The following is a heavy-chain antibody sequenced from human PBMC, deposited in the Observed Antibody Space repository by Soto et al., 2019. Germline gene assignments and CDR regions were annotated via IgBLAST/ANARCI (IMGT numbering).Heavy chain of an antibody. CDR1: GFSFEDYT. D-gene: IGHD3-9*01. CDR3: ARDTYDILTGTTRYFDY. CDR2: ISWDGGRT. J-gene: IGHJ4*02. V-gene: IGHV3-43*01. Sequence: XGSLRLSCASSGFSFEDYTMHWVRHCPGKGPEWISLISWDGGRTLYSDSVKGRFIISRDNSKNSLYLQMNSLTTEDTALYYCARDTYDILTGTTRYFDYWGQGSLDTVSS.